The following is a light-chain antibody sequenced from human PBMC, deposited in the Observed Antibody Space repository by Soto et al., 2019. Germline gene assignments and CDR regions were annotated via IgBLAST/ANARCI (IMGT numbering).Light chain of an antibody. J-gene: IGLJ2*01. Sequence: QSALTQPPSASGSPGQSVTISCTGTSNDVGGYNYVSWYQQHPGTAPKLMIYEVSKRPSGVPDRFSGSKSDNTASLTVSGLQPEDEADYYCSSYAGSNIVFGGGTKVTVL. CDR2: EVS. V-gene: IGLV2-8*01. CDR3: SSYAGSNIV. CDR1: SNDVGGYNY.